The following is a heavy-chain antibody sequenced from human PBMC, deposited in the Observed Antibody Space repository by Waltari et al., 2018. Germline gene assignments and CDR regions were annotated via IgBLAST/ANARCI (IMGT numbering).Heavy chain of an antibody. CDR3: AKDREGAAGY. CDR2: ISDDGSNK. D-gene: IGHD6-13*01. J-gene: IGHJ4*02. CDR1: GFTFSSYG. Sequence: QVQLVESGGGVVQPGRSLRLSCAASGFTFSSYGMHWVRQAPGKGLGWLAVISDDGSNKYYADSVKGRFTISRDNSKNTLYLQMNSLRAEDTAVYYCAKDREGAAGYWGQGTLVTVSS. V-gene: IGHV3-30*18.